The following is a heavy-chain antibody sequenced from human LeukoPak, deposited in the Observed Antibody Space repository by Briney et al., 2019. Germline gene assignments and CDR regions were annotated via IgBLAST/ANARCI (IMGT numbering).Heavy chain of an antibody. Sequence: GGSLRLSCAASGFTFSSYAMHWVRQAPGKGLEWVAVISYDGSNKYYADSVKGRFTISRDNSKNTLSLQMNSLRAEDTAVYYCARNDYGDYYFDYWGQGTLVTVSS. CDR1: GFTFSSYA. J-gene: IGHJ4*02. CDR3: ARNDYGDYYFDY. V-gene: IGHV3-30*04. D-gene: IGHD4-17*01. CDR2: ISYDGSNK.